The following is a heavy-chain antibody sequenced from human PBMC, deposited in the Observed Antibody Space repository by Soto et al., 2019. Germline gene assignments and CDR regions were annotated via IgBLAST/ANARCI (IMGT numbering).Heavy chain of an antibody. CDR3: ARDRGVRPGWYDSSGYTLYYYGRDV. V-gene: IGHV4-59*01. CDR1: GGSISSYY. CDR2: IYYSGST. J-gene: IGHJ6*02. Sequence: SETLSLTCTVSGGSISSYYWSWIRQPPGKGLEWIGYIYYSGSTNYNPSLKSRVTISVDTSKNQFSLKLSSVTAADTAVYYCARDRGVRPGWYDSSGYTLYYYGRDVWGQGTTGTVSS. D-gene: IGHD3-22*01.